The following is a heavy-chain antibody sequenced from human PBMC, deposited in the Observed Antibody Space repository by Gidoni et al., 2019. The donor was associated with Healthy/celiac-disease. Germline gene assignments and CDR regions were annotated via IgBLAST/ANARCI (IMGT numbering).Heavy chain of an antibody. J-gene: IGHJ4*02. CDR2: ISGSGGST. Sequence: EVQLLESGGGLVQPGGSLRLSCAASGFAFSSYAMGWVRQAPGKGLEWVSAISGSGGSTYYADSVKGRFTISRDNSKNTLYLQMNSLRAEDTAVYYCAKGDTAMVYFDYWGQGTLVTVSS. CDR1: GFAFSSYA. V-gene: IGHV3-23*01. D-gene: IGHD5-18*01. CDR3: AKGDTAMVYFDY.